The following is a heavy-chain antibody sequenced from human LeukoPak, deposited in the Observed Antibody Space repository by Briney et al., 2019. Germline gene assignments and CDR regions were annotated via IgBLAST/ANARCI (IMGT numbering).Heavy chain of an antibody. V-gene: IGHV3-74*01. CDR2: INSDGSST. CDR1: GFTFSSYW. J-gene: IGHJ4*02. D-gene: IGHD3-3*01. CDR3: ARERHYDFWSGYYATPDY. Sequence: PGGSLRLSCAASGFTFSSYWMHWVRQAQGKGLVWVSRINSDGSSTCYADSVKGRFTISRDNAKNTLYLQMNSLRAEDTAVYYCARERHYDFWSGYYATPDYWGQGTLVTVSS.